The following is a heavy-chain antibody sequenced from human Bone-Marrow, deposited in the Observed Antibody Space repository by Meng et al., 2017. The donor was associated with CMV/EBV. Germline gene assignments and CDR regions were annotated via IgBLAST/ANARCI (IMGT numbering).Heavy chain of an antibody. V-gene: IGHV4-59*12. Sequence: SETLSLTCTVSGGSISSYYWSWIRQPPGKGLEWIGYVYYSGSTDYNPSLKSRVTILVDTSKNQFSLKLSSVTAADTAVYYCARARPVALVPAARARYDYWGQGTLVTVSS. CDR3: ARARPVALVPAARARYDY. CDR1: GGSISSYY. J-gene: IGHJ4*02. CDR2: VYYSGST. D-gene: IGHD2-2*01.